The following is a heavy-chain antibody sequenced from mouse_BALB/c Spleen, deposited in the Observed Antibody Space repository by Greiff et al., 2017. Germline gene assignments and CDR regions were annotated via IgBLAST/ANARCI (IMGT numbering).Heavy chain of an antibody. V-gene: IGHV5-6-5*01. CDR1: GFTFSSYA. CDR2: ISSGGST. J-gene: IGHJ4*01. D-gene: IGHD2-1*01. Sequence: EVMLVESGGGLVKPGGSLKLSCAASGFTFSSYAMSWVRQTPEKRLEWVASISSGGSTYYPDSVKGRFTISRDNARNILYLQMSSLRSEDTAMYYCARRDGNYDYYAMDYWGQGTSVTVSS. CDR3: ARRDGNYDYYAMDY.